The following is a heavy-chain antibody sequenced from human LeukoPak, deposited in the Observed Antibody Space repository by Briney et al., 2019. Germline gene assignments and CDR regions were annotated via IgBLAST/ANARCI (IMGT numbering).Heavy chain of an antibody. CDR1: EYSFTSYW. CDR3: ARTYIAARPGAYYYMDV. J-gene: IGHJ6*03. V-gene: IGHV5-51*01. D-gene: IGHD6-6*01. Sequence: GESLKISCKGSEYSFTSYWIGWVRQMPGKGLEWMGIIYPGDSDTRYSPSFQGQVTISADRSISTAYLQWSSLKASDTAMYYCARTYIAARPGAYYYMDVWGKGTTVTVSS. CDR2: IYPGDSDT.